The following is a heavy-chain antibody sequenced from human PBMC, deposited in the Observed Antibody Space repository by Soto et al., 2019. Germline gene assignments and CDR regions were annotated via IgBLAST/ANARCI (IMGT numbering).Heavy chain of an antibody. V-gene: IGHV3-23*01. CDR1: GFTFSSDA. J-gene: IGHJ4*02. Sequence: PGGSLRLSCAASGFTFSSDAMSCVRQAPGKGLEWVSAISGSGGSTYYADSVKGRFTISRDNSKNTLYLQMNSLRAEDTAVYYCAKGWTGQQLVPLGGTTVTTVGYWGQGTLVTSPQ. CDR2: ISGSGGST. CDR3: AKGWTGQQLVPLGGTTVTTVGY. D-gene: IGHD4-17*01.